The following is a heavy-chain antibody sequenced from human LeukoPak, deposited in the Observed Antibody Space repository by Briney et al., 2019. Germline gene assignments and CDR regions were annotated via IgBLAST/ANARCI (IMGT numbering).Heavy chain of an antibody. CDR1: GGSISSGDYY. Sequence: SQTLSLTCTVSGGSISSGDYYWSWIRQPPGKGLEWIGYIYYSGSTYYNPSLKSRVTISVDTSKNQFSPKLSSVTAADTAVYYCASAPVQGVDMRYYYYGMDVWGQGTTVTVSS. V-gene: IGHV4-30-4*01. CDR2: IYYSGST. CDR3: ASAPVQGVDMRYYYYGMDV. D-gene: IGHD2-15*01. J-gene: IGHJ6*02.